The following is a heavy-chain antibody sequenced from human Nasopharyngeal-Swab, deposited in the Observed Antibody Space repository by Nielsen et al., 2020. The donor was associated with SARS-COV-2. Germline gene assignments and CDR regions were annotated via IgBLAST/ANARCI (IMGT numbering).Heavy chain of an antibody. J-gene: IGHJ6*02. CDR1: GFIFSSYW. CDR2: IKSDGSST. Sequence: GGSLRLSCAASGFIFSSYWMHWVRQALGKGLVWVSRIKSDGSSTSYADSAKGRFTISRDNAKNTLFLQMNSLRAEDTAVYYCARESIAAAGPGMDVWGQGTTVTVSS. V-gene: IGHV3-74*01. CDR3: ARESIAAAGPGMDV. D-gene: IGHD6-13*01.